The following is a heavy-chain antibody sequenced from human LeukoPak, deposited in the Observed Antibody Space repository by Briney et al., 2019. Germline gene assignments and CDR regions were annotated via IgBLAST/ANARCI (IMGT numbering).Heavy chain of an antibody. CDR3: ARGPELEPFDY. J-gene: IGHJ4*02. D-gene: IGHD1-1*01. CDR2: IIPIFGTT. CDR1: GGTFSSYA. Sequence: SVKVSCKASGGTFSSYAIRWVRQAPGQGLEWMGGIIPIFGTTNYAQKFQGRVTITADKSTSTAYMELSSLRSEDTAVYYCARGPELEPFDYWGQGTLVTVSS. V-gene: IGHV1-69*06.